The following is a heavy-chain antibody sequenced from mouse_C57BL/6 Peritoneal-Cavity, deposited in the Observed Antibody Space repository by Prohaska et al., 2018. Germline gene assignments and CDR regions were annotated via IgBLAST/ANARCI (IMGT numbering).Heavy chain of an antibody. D-gene: IGHD1-1*01. CDR2: INSDGSEI. V-gene: IGHV11-2*01. Sequence: EVQLLETGGGLVQPGGSRGLSCEGSGFTFSGFWMSWVRQTPGKTLEWIGDINSDGSEINYAPSIKDRFTIFRDNDKSTLYLQMSNVRSEDTATYVCMRYGSSYWYFDVWGTGTTVTGSS. J-gene: IGHJ1*03. CDR3: MRYGSSYWYFDV. CDR1: GFTFSGFW.